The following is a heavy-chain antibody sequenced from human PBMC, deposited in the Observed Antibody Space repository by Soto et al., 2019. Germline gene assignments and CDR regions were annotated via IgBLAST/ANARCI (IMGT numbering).Heavy chain of an antibody. CDR3: ARVRDGYIPFYYGMDV. J-gene: IGHJ6*02. Sequence: QVQLVQSGAEVKKPGASVKVSCKASGYTFTSYYIHWVRQAPGQGLEWMGIINPSGGSTRYAQKFQGRVTMTWDTSTSTVYMDLSSLRSEDTAVYYCARVRDGYIPFYYGMDVWGQWTKVTVSS. CDR2: INPSGGST. V-gene: IGHV1-46*03. D-gene: IGHD5-12*01. CDR1: GYTFTSYY.